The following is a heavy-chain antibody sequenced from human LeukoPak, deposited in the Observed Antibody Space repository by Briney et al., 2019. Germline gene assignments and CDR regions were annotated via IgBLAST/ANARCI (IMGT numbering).Heavy chain of an antibody. CDR2: IDPSDSYT. CDR1: GYSFTSYW. D-gene: IGHD2-2*02. V-gene: IGHV5-10-1*01. J-gene: IGHJ3*02. CDR3: ARRVKLGYCSSTSCFTLPDAFDI. Sequence: GESLQISCKGPGYSFTSYWISWVRQLPGKGVEWMGRIDPSDSYTNYSPSFQGHVTISADKSISTAYLQWSSLKASDTAMYYCARRVKLGYCSSTSCFTLPDAFDIWGQGTMVTVSS.